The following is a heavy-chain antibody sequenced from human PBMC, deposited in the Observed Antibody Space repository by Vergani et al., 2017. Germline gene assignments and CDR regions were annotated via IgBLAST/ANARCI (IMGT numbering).Heavy chain of an antibody. CDR1: GFTFDDYA. V-gene: IGHV3-9*01. D-gene: IGHD3-22*01. CDR3: AKDKAYYYDSSGLTFDY. Sequence: EVQLVESGGGLVQPGRSLRLSCAASGFTFDDYAMHWVRQAPGKGLEWVSGISWNSGSIGYADSVKGRVTISRDNAKNSLYLQMNSLRAEDTALYYCAKDKAYYYDSSGLTFDYWGQGTLVTVSS. J-gene: IGHJ4*02. CDR2: ISWNSGSI.